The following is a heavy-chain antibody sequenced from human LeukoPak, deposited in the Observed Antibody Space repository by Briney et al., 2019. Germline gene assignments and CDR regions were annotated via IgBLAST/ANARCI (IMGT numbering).Heavy chain of an antibody. J-gene: IGHJ4*02. CDR2: IHSSGGTI. CDR1: GFTFSSYD. D-gene: IGHD1-1*01. Sequence: AGGSLRLSCAASGFTFSSYDMNWVRQAPGEGLEWVSYIHSSGGTIYYADSVKGRFTISRDSAKNSVYLRMNSLRAEDTALYYCARKLTGTTYFDCWGQGTLVTVSS. V-gene: IGHV3-48*03. CDR3: ARKLTGTTYFDC.